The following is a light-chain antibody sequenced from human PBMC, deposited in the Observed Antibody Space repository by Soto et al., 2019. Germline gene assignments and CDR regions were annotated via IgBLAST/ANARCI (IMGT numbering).Light chain of an antibody. CDR3: QQLAASPRT. CDR1: QSIATSQ. CDR2: GAS. Sequence: EIVLTQSPGTLSLSPGERATLFCRASQSIATSQLAWYQQKPGQAPRLLIGASTRATGIPDRFSDSGSGTDFTLTISRLEPEDFAVYYCQQLAASPRTFGQGTKVDI. V-gene: IGKV3-20*01. J-gene: IGKJ1*01.